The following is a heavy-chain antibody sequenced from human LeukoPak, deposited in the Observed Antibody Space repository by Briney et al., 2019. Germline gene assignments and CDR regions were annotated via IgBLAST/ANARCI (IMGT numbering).Heavy chain of an antibody. D-gene: IGHD6-19*01. V-gene: IGHV3-21*01. CDR1: GFTFGSYS. CDR2: ISSSSSYI. Sequence: PGGSLRLSCAASGFTFGSYSMNWVRQAPGKGLEWVSSISSSSSYIYYADSVKGRFTISRDNAKNSLYLQMNSLRAEDTAVYYCAAIENLAVAGVDAFDIWGQVTMVT. J-gene: IGHJ3*02. CDR3: AAIENLAVAGVDAFDI.